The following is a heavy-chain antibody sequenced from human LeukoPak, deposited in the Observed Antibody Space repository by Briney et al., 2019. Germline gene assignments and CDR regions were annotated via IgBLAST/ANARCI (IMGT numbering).Heavy chain of an antibody. CDR3: ARATRVVVITPFDY. CDR1: GYTFTNNF. V-gene: IGHV1-46*01. D-gene: IGHD3-22*01. J-gene: IGHJ4*02. Sequence: ASVKVSCKASGYTFTNNFMHWVRQAPGQGREGMGIINPSGDNTWYAQKFQGRVTMTRDTSISTAYMELSRLRSDDTAVYYCARATRVVVITPFDYWGQGTLVTVSS. CDR2: INPSGDNT.